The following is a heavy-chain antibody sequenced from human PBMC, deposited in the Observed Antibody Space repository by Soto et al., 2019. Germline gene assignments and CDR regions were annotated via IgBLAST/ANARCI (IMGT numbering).Heavy chain of an antibody. J-gene: IGHJ5*02. CDR1: GGTFSSYT. CDR3: ARDKNRQQLAPFDP. V-gene: IGHV1-69*04. D-gene: IGHD6-13*01. CDR2: IIPILGIA. Sequence: ASVKVSCKASGGTFSSYTISRVRQAPGQGLEWMGRIIPILGIANYAQKFQGRVTITADKSTSTAYMELSSLRSEDTAVYYCARDKNRQQLAPFDPWGQGTLVTVSS.